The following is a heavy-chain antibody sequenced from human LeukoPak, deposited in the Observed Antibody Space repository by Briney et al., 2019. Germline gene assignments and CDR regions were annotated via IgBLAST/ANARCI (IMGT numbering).Heavy chain of an antibody. CDR2: IYYSGST. J-gene: IGHJ4*02. Sequence: SETLSLTCTVSGGSISSYYWSWIRQPPGKGLEWIGYIYYSGSTNYNPSLKSRVTISVDTSKNQSSLKLSSVTAADTAVYYCARSVGGDSSGYPPSYWGQGTLVTVSS. CDR3: ARSVGGDSSGYPPSY. V-gene: IGHV4-59*01. CDR1: GGSISSYY. D-gene: IGHD3-22*01.